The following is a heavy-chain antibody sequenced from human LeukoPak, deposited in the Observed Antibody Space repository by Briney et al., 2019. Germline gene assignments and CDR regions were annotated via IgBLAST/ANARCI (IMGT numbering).Heavy chain of an antibody. V-gene: IGHV3-21*01. CDR2: ISSSSSYI. CDR1: GFTFRSYS. D-gene: IGHD3-9*01. Sequence: GGSLRLSCAASGFTFRSYSMNWVRQAPGKGLDWVSSISSSSSYIYYADSVKSRFTISRDTAKNSLYLQMNTLRAEDTAVYYCARDRYYDILTGYSHELDYWGQGTLVTVSS. CDR3: ARDRYYDILTGYSHELDY. J-gene: IGHJ4*02.